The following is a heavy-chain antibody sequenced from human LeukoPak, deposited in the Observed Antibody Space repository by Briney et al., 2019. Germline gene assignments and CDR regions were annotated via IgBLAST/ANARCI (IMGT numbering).Heavy chain of an antibody. CDR2: IYHSGST. Sequence: SETLSLTCAVSGYSISSGYYWGWIRQPPGKGLEWIGSIYHSGSTYYNPSLKSRVTISVDTSKNQFSLKLSSVTAADTAVYYCARGDGGNFDYWGQGTLVTVSS. J-gene: IGHJ4*02. V-gene: IGHV4-38-2*01. D-gene: IGHD4-23*01. CDR3: ARGDGGNFDY. CDR1: GYSISSGYY.